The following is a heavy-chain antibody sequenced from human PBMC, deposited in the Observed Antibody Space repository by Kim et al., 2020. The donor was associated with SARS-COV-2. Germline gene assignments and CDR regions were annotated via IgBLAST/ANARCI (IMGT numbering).Heavy chain of an antibody. D-gene: IGHD2-21*02. V-gene: IGHV1-58*01. CDR3: AADPPGLLSYYYYGMDV. J-gene: IGHJ6*02. CDR1: GFTFTSSA. CDR2: IVVGSGNT. Sequence: SVKVSCKASGFTFTSSAVQWVRQARGQRLEWIGWIVVGSGNTNYAQKFQERVTITRDMSTSTAYMELSSLRSEDTAVYYCAADPPGLLSYYYYGMDVWGQGTTVTVSS.